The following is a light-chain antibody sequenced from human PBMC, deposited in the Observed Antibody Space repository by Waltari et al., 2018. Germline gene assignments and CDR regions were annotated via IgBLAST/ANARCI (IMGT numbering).Light chain of an antibody. J-gene: IGKJ1*01. V-gene: IGKV3-15*01. Sequence: EIVMTQSPATLSVSPGERATLSCTASQSVGTHLAWYQQRPGQAPRPPIYGASTRATGIPARFSGSGSGTDFILTISSLQSEDFAVYHCQQGNSWPWTFGQGTKVEIK. CDR2: GAS. CDR1: QSVGTH. CDR3: QQGNSWPWT.